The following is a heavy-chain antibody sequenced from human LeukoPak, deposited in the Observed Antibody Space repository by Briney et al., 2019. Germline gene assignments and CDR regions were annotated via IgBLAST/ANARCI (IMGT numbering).Heavy chain of an antibody. CDR3: ARDRDGYGNWFDP. V-gene: IGHV3-30-3*01. CDR2: ISYDGSNK. CDR1: GLTFSSYA. D-gene: IGHD5-24*01. J-gene: IGHJ5*02. Sequence: GRSLRLSCAASGLTFSSYAMDWVRQAPGKGLEWVAVISYDGSNKDYADSVKGRFTISRDNSKNTLYLHMNSLRAEDTAVYYCARDRDGYGNWFDPWGQGTLVTVSS.